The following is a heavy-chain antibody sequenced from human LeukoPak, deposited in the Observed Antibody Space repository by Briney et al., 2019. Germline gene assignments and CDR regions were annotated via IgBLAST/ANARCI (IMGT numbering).Heavy chain of an antibody. J-gene: IGHJ3*02. CDR2: ISAYNGNT. V-gene: IGHV1-18*01. Sequence: ASVKVSCKASGYTFTSYGISWVRQAPGQGLEWMGWISAYNGNTNYALKLQGRVTMNTDTSTSTAYMELRSLRSDDTAVYYCARDRSITLFGVAPDAFDIWGQGTMVTVSS. CDR1: GYTFTSYG. D-gene: IGHD3-3*01. CDR3: ARDRSITLFGVAPDAFDI.